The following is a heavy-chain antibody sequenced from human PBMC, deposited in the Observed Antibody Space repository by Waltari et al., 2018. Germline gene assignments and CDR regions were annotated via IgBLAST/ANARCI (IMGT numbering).Heavy chain of an antibody. CDR1: GFSFSSHW. D-gene: IGHD6-13*01. Sequence: EVQLVESGGGLVQPGGSLRLSCAGSGFSFSSHWMSWVRQPPGKGLGWVANIKQDGGETYYLDSVKGRFTISRDNAKNSLYLHAKSLRAGDTALYYCARGSRSNWYFNWFDAWGQGTLVTVSS. J-gene: IGHJ5*02. CDR2: IKQDGGET. CDR3: ARGSRSNWYFNWFDA. V-gene: IGHV3-7*01.